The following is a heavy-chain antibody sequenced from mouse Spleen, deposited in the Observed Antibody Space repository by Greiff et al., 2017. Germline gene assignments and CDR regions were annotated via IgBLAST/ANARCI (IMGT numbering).Heavy chain of an antibody. V-gene: IGHV2-2*01. Sequence: VQVVESGPGLVQPSQSLSITCTVSGFSLTSYGVHWVRQSPGKGLEWLGVIWSGGSTDYNAAFISRLSISKDNSKSQVFFKMNSLQADDTAIYYCARNRLLYFDYWGQGTTLTVSS. CDR1: GFSLTSYG. D-gene: IGHD1-1*01. CDR3: ARNRLLYFDY. J-gene: IGHJ2*01. CDR2: IWSGGST.